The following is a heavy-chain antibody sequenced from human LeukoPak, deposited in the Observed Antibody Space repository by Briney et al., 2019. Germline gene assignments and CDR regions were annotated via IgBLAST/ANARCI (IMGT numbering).Heavy chain of an antibody. CDR1: GFTFSSYA. J-gene: IGHJ6*02. CDR3: AKVGPYSNAFYYYYGMDV. V-gene: IGHV3-23*01. CDR2: ISGSGGST. D-gene: IGHD4-11*01. Sequence: PGGSLRLSCAAPGFTFSSYAMSWVRQAPGKGLEWVSAISGSGGSTYYADSVKGRFTISRDNSKNTLYLQMNSLRAEDTAVYYCAKVGPYSNAFYYYYGMDVWGQGTTVTVSS.